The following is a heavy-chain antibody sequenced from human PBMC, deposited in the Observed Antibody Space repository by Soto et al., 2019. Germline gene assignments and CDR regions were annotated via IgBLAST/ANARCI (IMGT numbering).Heavy chain of an antibody. V-gene: IGHV3-48*02. CDR1: GFTFSSYS. D-gene: IGHD3-22*01. J-gene: IGHJ6*02. CDR3: ARSGDYYDSSGYPYYYGMDV. CDR2: ISSSSSTI. Sequence: GGSLRLSCAASGFTFSSYSMNWVRQAPGKGLEWVSYISSSSSTIYYADSVKGRFTISRDNAKNSLYLQMNSLRDEDTAVYYCARSGDYYDSSGYPYYYGMDVWGQGTTVTVSS.